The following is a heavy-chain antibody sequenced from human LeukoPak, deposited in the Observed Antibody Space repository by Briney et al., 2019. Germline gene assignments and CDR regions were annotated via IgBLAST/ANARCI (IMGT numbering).Heavy chain of an antibody. J-gene: IGHJ4*02. CDR2: INHSGST. CDR1: GGSFSGYY. V-gene: IGHV4-34*01. CDR3: ARDLGGSGYVRLFGY. Sequence: SETLSLTCAVYGGSFSGYYWSWIRQTPGKGLEWIGEINHSGSTNHNPSLKSRVTISVDTSKNQFSLKLSSVAAADTAVYYCARDLGGSGYVRLFGYWGQGTLVTVSS. D-gene: IGHD5-12*01.